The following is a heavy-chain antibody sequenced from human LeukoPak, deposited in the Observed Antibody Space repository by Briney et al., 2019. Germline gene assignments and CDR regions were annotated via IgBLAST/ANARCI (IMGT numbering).Heavy chain of an antibody. J-gene: IGHJ4*02. V-gene: IGHV3-48*04. CDR3: SRSAYYDGSGNYNNY. D-gene: IGHD3-22*01. Sequence: GGSLRLSCAASGVTLYNMNWVRQAPGKGLEWVSYISSSSSTIYYADSVKGRFTISRDNAKNTLYLQMNGLRAEDTAVYYCSRSAYYDGSGNYNNYWGQGPLVTVSS. CDR1: GVTLYN. CDR2: ISSSSSTI.